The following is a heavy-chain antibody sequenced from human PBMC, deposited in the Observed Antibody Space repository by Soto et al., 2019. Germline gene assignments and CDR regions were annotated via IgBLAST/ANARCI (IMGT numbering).Heavy chain of an antibody. J-gene: IGHJ6*02. Sequence: GASVKVSCKASGYTFTSYDINCVRQATGQGLEWMGWMNPNSGNTGYAQKFQGRVTMTRNTSISTAYMELSSLRSEDTAVYYCARGLLTMVRGVTHMDVWGQGTTVTVSS. V-gene: IGHV1-8*01. CDR3: ARGLLTMVRGVTHMDV. CDR1: GYTFTSYD. D-gene: IGHD3-10*01. CDR2: MNPNSGNT.